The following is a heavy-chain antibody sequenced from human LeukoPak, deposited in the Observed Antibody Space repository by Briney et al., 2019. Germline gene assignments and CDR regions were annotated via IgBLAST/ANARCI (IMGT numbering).Heavy chain of an antibody. Sequence: ASVKVSCKASGYTFTGYYMHWVRQAPGQGLEWMGWINPNSGGTNYAQKFQERVTITRDMSTSTAYMELSSLRSEDTAVYYCAAVGYCSSTSCYGFDYWGQGTLVTVSS. D-gene: IGHD2-2*01. V-gene: IGHV1-2*02. CDR3: AAVGYCSSTSCYGFDY. CDR1: GYTFTGYY. J-gene: IGHJ4*02. CDR2: INPNSGGT.